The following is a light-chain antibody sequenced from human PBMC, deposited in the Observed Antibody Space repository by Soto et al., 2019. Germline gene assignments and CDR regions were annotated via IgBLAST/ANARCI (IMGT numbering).Light chain of an antibody. CDR1: QSISSW. V-gene: IGKV1-5*03. Sequence: QSPSTLSASVGDRVTITCRASQSISSWLAWYQQKPGKAPKLLIYKASSLESGVPSRFSGSGSGTEFTLTISSLQPDDFATYYCQQYNSYTWTFGQGTKVDIK. J-gene: IGKJ1*01. CDR3: QQYNSYTWT. CDR2: KAS.